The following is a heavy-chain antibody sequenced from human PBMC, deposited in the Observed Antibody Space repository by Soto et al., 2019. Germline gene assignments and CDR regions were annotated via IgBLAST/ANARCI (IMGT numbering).Heavy chain of an antibody. Sequence: PSETLSLTCSVSGDSISTVDYFLAWIRQPPGQALEYIGYIYKSTTTYYNPSFESRVAISLDTSKSQFSLTVTSVTAADTAVYFCARGRYFLTRRCLPHRFDSWGQGTLVTVSS. CDR1: GDSISTVDYF. D-gene: IGHD2-21*01. V-gene: IGHV4-30-4*01. CDR3: ARGRYFLTRRCLPHRFDS. J-gene: IGHJ5*01. CDR2: IYKSTTT.